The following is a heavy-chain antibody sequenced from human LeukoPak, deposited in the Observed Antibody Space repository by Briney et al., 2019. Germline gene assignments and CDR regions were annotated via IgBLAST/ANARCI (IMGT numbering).Heavy chain of an antibody. V-gene: IGHV5-51*01. D-gene: IGHD3-22*01. J-gene: IGHJ4*02. CDR2: IYPGDSDT. CDR3: ARQAYYYDSSGYGIYYFDY. CDR1: AYSFTSYW. Sequence: GESLKISCKGSAYSFTSYWIGWVRQMPGKGLEWMGIIYPGDSDTRYGPSFQGQVTISADKSISTAYLQWSSLKASDTAMYYCARQAYYYDSSGYGIYYFDYWGQGTLVTVSS.